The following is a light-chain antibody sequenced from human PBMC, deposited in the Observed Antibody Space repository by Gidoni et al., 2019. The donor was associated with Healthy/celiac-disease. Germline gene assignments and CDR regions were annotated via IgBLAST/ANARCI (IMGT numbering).Light chain of an antibody. CDR3: QAWDSSTVV. CDR1: KLGDKY. CDR2: QDS. Sequence: SYELTQPPSGSVSPGQTASITCSGDKLGDKYACWYQQKPGQSPVLVSYQDSKRPSGIPERFSGSNSGNTATLTISGTQAMDEADYYCQAWDSSTVVFGGGTKLTVL. J-gene: IGLJ2*01. V-gene: IGLV3-1*01.